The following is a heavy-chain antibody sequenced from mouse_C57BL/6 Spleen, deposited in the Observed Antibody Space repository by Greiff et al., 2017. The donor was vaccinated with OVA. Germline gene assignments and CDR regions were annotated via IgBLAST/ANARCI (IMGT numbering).Heavy chain of an antibody. J-gene: IGHJ4*01. D-gene: IGHD2-4*01. V-gene: IGHV1-4*01. CDR1: GYTFTSYT. CDR2: INPSSGYT. CDR3: ARSEGDYEGYYAMDY. Sequence: QVQLQQSGAELARPGASVKMSCKASGYTFTSYTMHWVKQRPGQGLEWIGYINPSSGYTKYNQKFKDKATLTADKSSSTAYMQLSSLTSEDSAGYDCARSEGDYEGYYAMDYWGQGTSVTVSS.